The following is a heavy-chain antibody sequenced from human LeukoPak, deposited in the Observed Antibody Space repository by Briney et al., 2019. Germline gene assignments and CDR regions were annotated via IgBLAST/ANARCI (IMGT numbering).Heavy chain of an antibody. D-gene: IGHD3/OR15-3a*01. V-gene: IGHV3-48*03. Sequence: GGSLRLSCAASGFTFSSYEMNWVRQAPEKGLEWVSYISSGGGTIFYADSVKGRFTISRDSAKNSLYLQMDSLRAGDTAVYYCARRWAGTGSPYWYFDLWGRGTLVTVSS. CDR3: ARRWAGTGSPYWYFDL. CDR1: GFTFSSYE. CDR2: ISSGGGTI. J-gene: IGHJ2*01.